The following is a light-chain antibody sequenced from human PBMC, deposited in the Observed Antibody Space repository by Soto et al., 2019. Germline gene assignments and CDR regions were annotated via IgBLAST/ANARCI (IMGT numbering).Light chain of an antibody. CDR1: SSNIGSNF. Sequence: QAVVTQPPSASGTPGQRVAISCSGSSSNIGSNFVYWYQQLSGTAPRLLIYGNDKRPSGVPDRFSGSASGTSASLAIGGLRSEDEADYYCATWDDSLGGVVFGGGTQLT. CDR2: GND. J-gene: IGLJ2*01. CDR3: ATWDDSLGGVV. V-gene: IGLV1-47*02.